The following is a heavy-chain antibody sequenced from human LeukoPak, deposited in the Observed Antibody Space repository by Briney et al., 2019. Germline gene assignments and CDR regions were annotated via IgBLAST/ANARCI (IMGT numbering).Heavy chain of an antibody. Sequence: ASVTVSCKASGGTFSSYAISWVRQAPGQGLEWMGRIIPILGIANYAQKFQGRVTITADKSTSTAYMELSSLRSEDTAVYYCARGLQLWYPGDAFDIWGQGTMVTVSS. CDR3: ARGLQLWYPGDAFDI. J-gene: IGHJ3*02. V-gene: IGHV1-69*04. CDR2: IIPILGIA. CDR1: GGTFSSYA. D-gene: IGHD5-18*01.